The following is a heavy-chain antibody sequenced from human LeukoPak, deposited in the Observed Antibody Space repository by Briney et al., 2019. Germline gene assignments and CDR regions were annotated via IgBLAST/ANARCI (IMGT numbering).Heavy chain of an antibody. CDR1: GDSVSSNSAA. J-gene: IGHJ4*02. CDR2: TYYRSQWYN. Sequence: SQTLSLTCAISGDSVSSNSAAWNWIRQSPSRGLEWLGRTYYRSQWYNEYEPSVRSRIIITTDTSANHVSLQLNSVTPKDTAAYYCTRELGGFDHWGQGTLVTVSS. CDR3: TRELGGFDH. V-gene: IGHV6-1*01. D-gene: IGHD3-16*01.